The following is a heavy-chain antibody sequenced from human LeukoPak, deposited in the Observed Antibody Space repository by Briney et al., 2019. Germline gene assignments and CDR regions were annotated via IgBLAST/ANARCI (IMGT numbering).Heavy chain of an antibody. CDR3: AREGGYSGYLDY. J-gene: IGHJ4*02. CDR1: GDSISSYY. Sequence: SETLSLTCTVSGDSISSYYWTGIRQPPGKGLEWIAYISYSGITNYNPSLKNRVTISLDTSKNQFSLRLSSVTTADTAVYYCAREGGYSGYLDYWGQGTLVTVSS. V-gene: IGHV4-59*01. D-gene: IGHD5-12*01. CDR2: ISYSGIT.